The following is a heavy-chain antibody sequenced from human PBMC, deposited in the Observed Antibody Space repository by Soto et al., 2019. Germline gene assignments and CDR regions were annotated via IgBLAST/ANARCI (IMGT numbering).Heavy chain of an antibody. D-gene: IGHD3-22*01. J-gene: IGHJ2*01. CDR3: ARVVYYYDSSEAWYFDL. Sequence: QVQLVESGRGVVQPGRSLRLSCAASGFTFSSYGMHWVRQAPGKGLEWVAVIWYDGSNKYYADSVKGRFTISRDNSKNTLYLQMNSLRAEDTAVYYCARVVYYYDSSEAWYFDLWGRGTLVTVSS. CDR1: GFTFSSYG. CDR2: IWYDGSNK. V-gene: IGHV3-33*01.